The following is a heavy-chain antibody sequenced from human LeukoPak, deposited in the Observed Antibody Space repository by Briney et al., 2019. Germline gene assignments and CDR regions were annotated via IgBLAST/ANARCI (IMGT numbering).Heavy chain of an antibody. Sequence: SETLSLTYTVSGGSISSSSYYWGWIRQPPGKGLEWIGSIYYSGSTYYNPSLKSRVTISVDTSKNQFSLELSSVTAADTAVYYCARLTYYYDSSGYYPYYFDYWGQGTLVTVSS. CDR1: GGSISSSSYY. CDR2: IYYSGST. CDR3: ARLTYYYDSSGYYPYYFDY. V-gene: IGHV4-39*01. J-gene: IGHJ4*02. D-gene: IGHD3-22*01.